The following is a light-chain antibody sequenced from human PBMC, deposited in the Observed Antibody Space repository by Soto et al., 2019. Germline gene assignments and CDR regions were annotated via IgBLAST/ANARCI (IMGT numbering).Light chain of an antibody. V-gene: IGKV1-5*01. CDR1: QNITDW. CDR2: DAS. CDR3: QEYKTYA. J-gene: IGKJ2*01. Sequence: DIQMTQSPSTLSEYVGDRVTITCRASQNITDWLAWYQHKPGKAPELLISDASTLATGVPSRVSGSGSGTEFTLTVSSLQTDDSATYFCQEYKTYAFGRGTKVDIK.